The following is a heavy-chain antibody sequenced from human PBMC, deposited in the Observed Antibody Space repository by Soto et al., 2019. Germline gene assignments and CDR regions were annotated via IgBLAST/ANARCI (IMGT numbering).Heavy chain of an antibody. CDR3: ARGPSGDKVHY. CDR1: GGSITSDYSC. Sequence: SETLSLTCTVSGGSITSDYSCWSWIRQPPGEGLEWIGHIFDSGTTYTNPSLRSQVAISLDTSKDHFSLTLSSVTAADTAVYYCARGPSGDKVHYWGQGALVTVSS. J-gene: IGHJ4*02. D-gene: IGHD7-27*01. V-gene: IGHV4-30-4*01. CDR2: IFDSGTT.